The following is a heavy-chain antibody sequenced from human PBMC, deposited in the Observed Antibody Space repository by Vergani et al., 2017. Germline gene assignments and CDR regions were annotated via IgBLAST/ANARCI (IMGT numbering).Heavy chain of an antibody. V-gene: IGHV3-23*01. Sequence: EVQLLESGGSLKQPGGSVRLSCAASGFTFSTYAMHWVRQAPGKGLEWVSALTGGGGSTYYADSFKGRFIISRDNSRDTLYLQMNSLRPGDTATYYCVKDAGSYENFFNSWGQGTRVTVSS. CDR2: LTGGGGST. J-gene: IGHJ4*02. CDR3: VKDAGSYENFFNS. D-gene: IGHD1-26*01. CDR1: GFTFSTYA.